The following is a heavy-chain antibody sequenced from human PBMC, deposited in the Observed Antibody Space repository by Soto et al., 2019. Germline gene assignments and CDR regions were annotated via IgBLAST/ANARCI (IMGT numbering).Heavy chain of an antibody. Sequence: EVQLVESGGGVVRPGGSVRLSCAASGFTFDDYGMSWVRQAPGKGLEWVSGINWNGGSTGYADSVKGRFTISRDNAKNSLYLQMNSLRAEDTALYHCARYSSSWGGTYYYYYYMDVWGKGTTVTVSS. V-gene: IGHV3-20*01. CDR1: GFTFDDYG. CDR3: ARYSSSWGGTYYYYYYMDV. D-gene: IGHD6-13*01. CDR2: INWNGGST. J-gene: IGHJ6*03.